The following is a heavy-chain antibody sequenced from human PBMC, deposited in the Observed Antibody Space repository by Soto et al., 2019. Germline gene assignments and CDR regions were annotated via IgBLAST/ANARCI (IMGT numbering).Heavy chain of an antibody. Sequence: TLSLTCTFSCGSISSGGYYWSWISQHPGEGLEWVGYIYYSGSTYYNPSLKSRVTISVDTSKNQFSLKLSSVTAADTAVYYCARENIKYYDILTGYPGDNWFDPWGQGTLVTVSS. V-gene: IGHV4-31*03. J-gene: IGHJ5*02. D-gene: IGHD3-9*01. CDR1: CGSISSGGYY. CDR2: IYYSGST. CDR3: ARENIKYYDILTGYPGDNWFDP.